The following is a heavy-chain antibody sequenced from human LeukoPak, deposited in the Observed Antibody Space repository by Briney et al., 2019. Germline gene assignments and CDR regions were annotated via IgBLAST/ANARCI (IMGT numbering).Heavy chain of an antibody. CDR3: ARSRCRYRSGCGAFDI. D-gene: IGHD6-19*01. Sequence: GGPLVLSCPASGFPFSSYAMHWVRPAPGKGLEYVSAISSNGGSTYIPTSVKGRFTISKNNSKNTLYLQMGSLRAEDMAVYYCARSRCRYRSGCGAFDIWGQGTMVTVSS. CDR1: GFPFSSYA. V-gene: IGHV3-64*01. J-gene: IGHJ3*02. CDR2: ISSNGGST.